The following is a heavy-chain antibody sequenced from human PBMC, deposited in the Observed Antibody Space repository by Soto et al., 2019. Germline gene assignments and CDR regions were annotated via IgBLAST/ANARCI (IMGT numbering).Heavy chain of an antibody. CDR2: IYYRGST. V-gene: IGHV4-31*03. D-gene: IGHD1-7*01. J-gene: IGHJ4*02. CDR3: ARAITGTTFIDY. Sequence: QVQLQESGPGLVKPSQTLSLTCTVSGGSISSGGYYWSWIRQHPGKALEWIGYIYYRGSTYYNPSIKSRVTISVDTSKNQFSLKLSSVTAADTAVYYCARAITGTTFIDYWGQGTLVTVSS. CDR1: GGSISSGGYY.